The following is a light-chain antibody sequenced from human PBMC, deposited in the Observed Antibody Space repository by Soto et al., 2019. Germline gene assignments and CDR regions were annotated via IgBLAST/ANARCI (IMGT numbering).Light chain of an antibody. J-gene: IGKJ3*01. Sequence: DIVMTQSPLSLPVTPGEPASISCRSSQSLLHYNGYNYLDWYLQKPGLSPQLLIYMGSNRASGVPARFSGSGSGTDFTLKISRVEAEDVGVYYCMQALQTPFTFGPGTKVDLK. CDR3: MQALQTPFT. CDR1: QSLLHYNGYNY. CDR2: MGS. V-gene: IGKV2-28*01.